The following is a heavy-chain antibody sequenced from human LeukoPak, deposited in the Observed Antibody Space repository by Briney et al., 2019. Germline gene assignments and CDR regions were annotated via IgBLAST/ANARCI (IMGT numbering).Heavy chain of an antibody. Sequence: SQTLSLTCAISGDSVSSNDAAWNWIRQSPSRGLEWLGRTYYRSKWSYDYAVSMKSRITINPDTSKNQFSLQLNSVTPEDMAVYYCARENTMVRGVINPLDYWGQGTLVTVSS. CDR1: GDSVSSNDAA. CDR3: ARENTMVRGVINPLDY. V-gene: IGHV6-1*01. CDR2: TYYRSKWSY. J-gene: IGHJ4*02. D-gene: IGHD3-10*01.